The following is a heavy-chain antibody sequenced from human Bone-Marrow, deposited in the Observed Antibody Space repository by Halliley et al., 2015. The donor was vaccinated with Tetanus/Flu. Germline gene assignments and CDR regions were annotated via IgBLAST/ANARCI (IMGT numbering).Heavy chain of an antibody. V-gene: IGHV3-74*01. Sequence: SLRLSCAASGFTFSSYWMHWVRQAPGKGLVWISHINSDGSSTNYADSVKGRFSISRDNAKKTLYLQVNNLRAEDTAVYYCARDGDTAMVPTFDCWGQGTLVTVSS. J-gene: IGHJ4*02. CDR3: ARDGDTAMVPTFDC. CDR2: INSDGSST. D-gene: IGHD5-18*01. CDR1: GFTFSSYW.